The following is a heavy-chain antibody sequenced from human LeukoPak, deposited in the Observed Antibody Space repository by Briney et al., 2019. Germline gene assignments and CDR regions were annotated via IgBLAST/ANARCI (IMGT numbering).Heavy chain of an antibody. CDR3: ARVSFHYYGSGSYTLDY. J-gene: IGHJ4*02. Sequence: ASVKVSCKASGYTFTSYGISWVRQAPGQRLEWMGWINAGNGNTKYSQKFQGRVTITRDTSASTAYMELSSLRSEDTAVYYCARVSFHYYGSGSYTLDYWGQGTLVTVSS. CDR2: INAGNGNT. V-gene: IGHV1-3*01. CDR1: GYTFTSYG. D-gene: IGHD3-10*01.